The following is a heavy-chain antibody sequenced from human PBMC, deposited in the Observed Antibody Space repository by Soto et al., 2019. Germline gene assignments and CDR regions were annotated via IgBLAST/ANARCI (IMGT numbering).Heavy chain of an antibody. CDR2: ISYDGSNK. Sequence: QVQLVESGGGVVQPGRSLRLSCAASGFTFSSYGMHWVRQAPGKGLEWVAVISYDGSNKYYADSVKGRFTISRDNSKNTGYLQMNSLRTYDTAVYYCAKGGRFLEGLSWGLDYWGQGTLVTVSS. D-gene: IGHD3-3*01. V-gene: IGHV3-30*18. CDR3: AKGGRFLEGLSWGLDY. CDR1: GFTFSSYG. J-gene: IGHJ4*02.